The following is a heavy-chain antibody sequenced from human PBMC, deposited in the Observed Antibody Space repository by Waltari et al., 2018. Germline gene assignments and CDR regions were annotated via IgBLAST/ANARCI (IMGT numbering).Heavy chain of an antibody. V-gene: IGHV4-34*01. CDR1: GGSFSGYH. CDR3: ARVGDGTDSSWFDY. J-gene: IGHJ4*02. Sequence: QVQLQQWGAGLLKPSETLSLTCAVYGGSFSGYHWSWIRQPPGKGLEWIGEINHSGSTNYNPSLKSRVTISVDTSKNQFSLKLSSVTAADTAVYYCARVGDGTDSSWFDYWGQGTLVTVSS. CDR2: INHSGST. D-gene: IGHD6-13*01.